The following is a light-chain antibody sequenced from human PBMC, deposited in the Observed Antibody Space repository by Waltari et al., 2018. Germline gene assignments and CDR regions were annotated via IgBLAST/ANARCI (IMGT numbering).Light chain of an antibody. CDR3: QTWDPDTVV. CDR2: SDGGGGH. J-gene: IGLJ2*01. V-gene: IGLV4-69*01. CDR1: SEHSAYA. Sequence: QLAVTQSPSASASLGASVKLPCTLSSEHSAYALAWHPHQPEKGPRFLMKSDGGGGHTKGDGIPDRFSGFSSGAERYLTISSLQYEDEAAYYCQTWDPDTVVFGGGTKLTV.